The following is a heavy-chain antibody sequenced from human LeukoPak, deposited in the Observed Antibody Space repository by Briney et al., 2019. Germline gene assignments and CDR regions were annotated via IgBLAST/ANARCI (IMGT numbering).Heavy chain of an antibody. Sequence: GGSLRLSCVGTGFTFSNAWMNWVRQAPGKGLEWVGRIKSKPEGGTIDYAAPVKGRFTISRDDSKNTVYLQMNSLETDDTAVYFCSTGGYYFDYWGQGTLVTVSS. V-gene: IGHV3-15*07. CDR3: STGGYYFDY. J-gene: IGHJ4*02. CDR1: GFTFSNAW. CDR2: IKSKPEGGTI.